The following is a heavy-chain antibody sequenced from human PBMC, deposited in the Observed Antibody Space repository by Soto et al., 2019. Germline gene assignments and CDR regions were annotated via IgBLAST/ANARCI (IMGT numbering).Heavy chain of an antibody. D-gene: IGHD2-8*01. CDR3: VRGLCIDVFQY. J-gene: IGHJ1*01. V-gene: IGHV4-30-2*01. CDR2: VHYTGST. CDR1: GGSISSGGYS. Sequence: SETLSLTCAVSGGSISSGGYSWTWIRQPPGKGLEWIGYVHYTGSTTYNPSLKTRVTISADKPNNQFFLTLTSATAADSAVYYCVRGLCIDVFQYWARGILVTVSS.